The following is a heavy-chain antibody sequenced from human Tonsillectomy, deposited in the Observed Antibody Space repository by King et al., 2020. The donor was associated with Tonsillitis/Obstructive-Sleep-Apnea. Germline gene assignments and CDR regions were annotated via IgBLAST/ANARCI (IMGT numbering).Heavy chain of an antibody. J-gene: IGHJ4*02. CDR3: AKDNSRGDCTHAVCSTGFDY. CDR2: ISWNSGSV. Sequence: RQGPGEGLEWVSGISWNSGSVGYADSVKGRFTISRDNAKKSLYLQMNSVRAEDTASYYCAKDNSRGDCTHAVCSTGFDYWGRGTLVTVSS. V-gene: IGHV3-9*01. D-gene: IGHD2-8*01.